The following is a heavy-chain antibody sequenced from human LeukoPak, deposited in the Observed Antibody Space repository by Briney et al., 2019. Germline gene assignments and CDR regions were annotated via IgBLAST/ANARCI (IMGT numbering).Heavy chain of an antibody. CDR2: INEDGGKT. CDR3: AKEIDTLGTNAFDI. J-gene: IGHJ3*02. D-gene: IGHD2-15*01. V-gene: IGHV3-43*02. CDR1: GLCFYDYH. Sequence: PGGSLRLSCALSGLCFYDYHMYWVRQAPGKGLEWVSLINEDGGKTFYANSVRRRFTISRDNSKNSLYLQMNSLRTEDTALYYFAKEIDTLGTNAFDIWGQGTSVTVSS.